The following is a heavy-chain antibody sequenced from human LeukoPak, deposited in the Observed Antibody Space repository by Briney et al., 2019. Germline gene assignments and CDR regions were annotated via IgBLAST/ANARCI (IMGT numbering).Heavy chain of an antibody. V-gene: IGHV3-11*05. CDR1: GXTFSAYY. CDR3: ARGGYRTVLDY. D-gene: IGHD5-18*01. CDR2: ITTGGYT. J-gene: IGHJ4*02. Sequence: PGGSLRLSCAASGXTFSAYYMSWISQASGKGLEWVSYITTGGYTNYADSVRGRFTISRDNAKNSLYLQMNSLRAEDTAVYYCARGGYRTVLDYWGQGTLVTVSS.